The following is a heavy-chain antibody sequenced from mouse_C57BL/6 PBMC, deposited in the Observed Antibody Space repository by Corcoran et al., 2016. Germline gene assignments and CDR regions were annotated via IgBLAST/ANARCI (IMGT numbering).Heavy chain of an antibody. J-gene: IGHJ4*01. CDR1: GYSFTTYG. CDR2: INTYSGVP. Sequence: QIQLVQSGPELKKPGATVTISCKASGYSFTTYGMSWGKQAPGKGLKWMGWINTYSGVPTYADDFKGRFAFSLETSASTAYLQINNLKNEDTATYFCARDYYGSSYGYAMDYWGQGTSVTVSS. V-gene: IGHV9-3*01. CDR3: ARDYYGSSYGYAMDY. D-gene: IGHD1-1*01.